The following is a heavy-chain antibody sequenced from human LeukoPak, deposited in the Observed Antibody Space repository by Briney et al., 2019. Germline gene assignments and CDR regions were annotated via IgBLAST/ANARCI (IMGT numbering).Heavy chain of an antibody. CDR2: IYTSGNT. CDR1: GGSIIGYY. D-gene: IGHD5-24*01. CDR3: AGEIGRDGYNRSFDY. J-gene: IGHJ4*02. V-gene: IGHV4-4*07. Sequence: SETLSLTCTVSGGSIIGYYWSWIRQPAGKGLEWIGRIYTSGNTNYSPSLKSRVTMSVDTSENQFSLNLSSVTAADTAVYYCAGEIGRDGYNRSFDYWGQGTLVTVSS.